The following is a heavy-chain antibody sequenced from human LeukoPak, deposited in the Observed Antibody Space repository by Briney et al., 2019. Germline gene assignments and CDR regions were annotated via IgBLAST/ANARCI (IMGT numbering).Heavy chain of an antibody. Sequence: GGSLRLSCAASGFTFSSYGMHWVRQAPGKGLEWVAVISYDGSNKYYADSVKGRFTISRDNSKNTLYLQMNSLRAEDTAVYYCAKAWGYYYYYMDVWGKGTTVTVSS. CDR2: ISYDGSNK. J-gene: IGHJ6*03. V-gene: IGHV3-30*18. CDR3: AKAWGYYYYYMDV. CDR1: GFTFSSYG. D-gene: IGHD1-26*01.